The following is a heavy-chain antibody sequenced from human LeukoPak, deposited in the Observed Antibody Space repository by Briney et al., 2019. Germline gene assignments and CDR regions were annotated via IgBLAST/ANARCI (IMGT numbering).Heavy chain of an antibody. V-gene: IGHV3-53*01. D-gene: IGHD6-6*01. Sequence: GGSLRLSCDASGFNVSTTYMNWVRQAPGKGPEWVSVIYSGGSTHHADSVKGRFSISRDNSKNTVFLQMNSLTAEDTAVYYCVKGGIIASRPGADYWGHGTLVIVSA. CDR2: IYSGGST. CDR3: VKGGIIASRPGADY. J-gene: IGHJ4*01. CDR1: GFNVSTTY.